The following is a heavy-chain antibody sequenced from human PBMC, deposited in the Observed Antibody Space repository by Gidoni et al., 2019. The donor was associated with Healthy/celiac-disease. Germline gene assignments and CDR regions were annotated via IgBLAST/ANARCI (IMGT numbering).Heavy chain of an antibody. CDR2: ISGSGGST. J-gene: IGHJ4*02. V-gene: IGHV3-23*01. D-gene: IGHD6-19*01. CDR1: GFTFSSYA. Sequence: EVQLLESGGGLVQPGGSLRLSCAASGFTFSSYAMNSVRQAPGKGLEWVSGISGSGGSTYYADSVKGRFTISRDNSKNTLYLQMNSLRAEDTAVYYCAKYIWDDSGGWYQTNYFDYWGQGTLVTVSS. CDR3: AKYIWDDSGGWYQTNYFDY.